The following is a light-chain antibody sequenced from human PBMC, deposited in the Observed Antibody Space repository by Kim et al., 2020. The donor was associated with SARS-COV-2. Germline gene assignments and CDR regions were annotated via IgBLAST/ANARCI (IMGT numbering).Light chain of an antibody. Sequence: SPEERVTLSCRASQSVSSTLAWYQQKPGQPPRLLIYGASTRATGIPARFSGSGFGTEFTLTISSLQSEDFAVYYCQQYNFWPPDTFGQGTRLEIK. V-gene: IGKV3-15*01. CDR1: QSVSST. J-gene: IGKJ5*01. CDR2: GAS. CDR3: QQYNFWPPDT.